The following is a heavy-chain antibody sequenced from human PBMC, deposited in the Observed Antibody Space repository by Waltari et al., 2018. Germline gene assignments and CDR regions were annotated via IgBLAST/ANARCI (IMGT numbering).Heavy chain of an antibody. V-gene: IGHV3-23*01. CDR3: AKDRGTIFGVVIGPFGRYGMDV. D-gene: IGHD3-3*01. CDR2: ISGGGGST. J-gene: IGHJ6*02. CDR1: GFTFSSYA. Sequence: EVQLLESGGGLVQPGGSLRLSCAASGFTFSSYAMSWVRQAPGKGLEWVSAISGGGGSTYYADSVKGRFTISRDNSKNTLYLQMNSLRAEDTAVYYCAKDRGTIFGVVIGPFGRYGMDVWGQGTTVTVSS.